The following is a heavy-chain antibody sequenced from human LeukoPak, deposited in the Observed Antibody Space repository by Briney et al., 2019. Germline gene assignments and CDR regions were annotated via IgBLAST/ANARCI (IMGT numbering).Heavy chain of an antibody. CDR1: GFTFSSYW. D-gene: IGHD6-25*01. CDR2: INSDGSST. CDR3: ARDVSSGFLG. J-gene: IGHJ4*02. Sequence: PGGSLRLSCAASGFTFSSYWMHWVGQAPAKGLVWVSRINSDGSSTSYAVSVKGRFTISRDNAKNTLYLQMNSLRAEDTAVYYCARDVSSGFLGWVQGTLVTVSS. V-gene: IGHV3-74*01.